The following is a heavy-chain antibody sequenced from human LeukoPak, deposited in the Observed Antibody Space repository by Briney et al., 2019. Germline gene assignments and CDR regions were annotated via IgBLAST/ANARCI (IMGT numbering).Heavy chain of an antibody. CDR2: IRGDGNVK. J-gene: IGHJ3*02. CDR1: GFTFSTSY. V-gene: IGHV3-7*01. CDR3: ARELKQWLVPENDAFDI. D-gene: IGHD6-19*01. Sequence: GGSLRLSCAASGFTFSTSYMAWVRQAPGKGLEWLANIRGDGNVKHYGDPVKGRFTISRDNAKNSLYLQMNSLRAEDTAVYYCARELKQWLVPENDAFDIWGQGTMVTVSS.